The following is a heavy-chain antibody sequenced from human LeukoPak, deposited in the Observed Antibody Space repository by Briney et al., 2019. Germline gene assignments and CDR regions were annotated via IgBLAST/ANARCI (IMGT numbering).Heavy chain of an antibody. CDR2: IKEDGSQK. Sequence: GGSLRLSCAASGFTLSYYWMNWVRQAPGKGLEWVANIKEDGSQKYYVDSVKGRFTISRDNARNSLFLQMNSLRTEDTAVYYCARDAVTAYWGQGTLVTVSS. J-gene: IGHJ4*02. CDR1: GFTLSYYW. V-gene: IGHV3-7*01. CDR3: ARDAVTAY.